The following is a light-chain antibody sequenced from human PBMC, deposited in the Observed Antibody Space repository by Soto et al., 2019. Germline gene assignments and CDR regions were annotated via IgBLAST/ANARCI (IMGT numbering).Light chain of an antibody. J-gene: IGKJ1*01. V-gene: IGKV3-20*01. CDR2: GAS. Sequence: ESVLKQSPGTLSLSPGERATLSCRASQSVSTYLAWYQRKPGQAPRLLIYGASSRATGIPDRFSGSGSGTDFALTISRLEPEDFAVYYCHQYGGSPQTFGQGTKVEIK. CDR3: HQYGGSPQT. CDR1: QSVSTY.